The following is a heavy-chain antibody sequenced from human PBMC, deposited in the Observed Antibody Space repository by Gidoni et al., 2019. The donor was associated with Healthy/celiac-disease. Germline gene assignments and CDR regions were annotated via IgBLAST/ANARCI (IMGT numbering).Heavy chain of an antibody. V-gene: IGHV4-31*03. CDR2: IYYSGST. D-gene: IGHD1-20*01. J-gene: IGHJ6*02. CDR1: GGSISSGGYY. CDR3: ARGGGRYGNYGMDV. Sequence: QVQLQESGPGLVKPSQTLSLTCTVSGGSISSGGYYWSWIRQHPGKGLEWIGYIYYSGSTYYNPSLKSRVTISVDTSKKQFSLKLSSVTAADTAVYYCARGGGRYGNYGMDVWGQGTTVTVSS.